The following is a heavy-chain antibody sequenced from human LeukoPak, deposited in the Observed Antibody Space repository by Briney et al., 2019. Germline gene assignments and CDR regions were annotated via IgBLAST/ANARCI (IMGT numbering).Heavy chain of an antibody. D-gene: IGHD6-13*01. Sequence: GGSLRLSCAASGFTFSSYSMNWVRQAPGKGLEWVSSISSSSSYIYYADSVKGRFTISRDNAKNSLYLQMNSLRAEDTAVYYCARGPPKAAAATFDYWGQGTLVTVSS. V-gene: IGHV3-21*01. J-gene: IGHJ4*02. CDR2: ISSSSSYI. CDR3: ARGPPKAAAATFDY. CDR1: GFTFSSYS.